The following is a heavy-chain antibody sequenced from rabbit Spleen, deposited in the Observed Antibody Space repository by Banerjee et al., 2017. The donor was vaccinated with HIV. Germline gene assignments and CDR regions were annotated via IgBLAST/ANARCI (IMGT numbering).Heavy chain of an antibody. CDR3: ARDTSTSFSTYGMDL. D-gene: IGHD1-1*01. CDR2: IYVGSSADT. J-gene: IGHJ6*01. V-gene: IGHV1S45*01. CDR1: GFSFSNRYC. Sequence: QEQLEESGGDLVKPGASLTLTCTASGFSFSNRYCVCWVRQAPGKGLEWIACIYVGSSADTYYASWAKGRFTVSKASSTTVTLQMTSLTAADTATYFCARDTSTSFSTYGMDLWGPGTLVTVS.